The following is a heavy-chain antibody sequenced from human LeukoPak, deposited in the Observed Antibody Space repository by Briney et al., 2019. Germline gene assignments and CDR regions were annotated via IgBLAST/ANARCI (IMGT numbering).Heavy chain of an antibody. V-gene: IGHV3-48*01. D-gene: IGHD3-10*01. CDR2: ISSDSGTI. J-gene: IGHJ4*02. Sequence: AGGSLRLSCAASGFIFSSYAMNWVRQAPGKGLEWISYISSDSGTIYYADSMKGRFTISRDNARNSLYLQMNSLRAEDTAVYYCATDKKGIDYWGQGTLVTVSS. CDR3: ATDKKGIDY. CDR1: GFIFSSYA.